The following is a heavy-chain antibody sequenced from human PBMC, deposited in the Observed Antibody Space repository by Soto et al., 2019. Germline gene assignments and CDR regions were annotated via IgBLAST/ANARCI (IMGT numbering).Heavy chain of an antibody. CDR3: ARDLGGWPDY. CDR1: GYTFTSYA. J-gene: IGHJ4*02. Sequence: QVKLVQSGAEVKKPGASVKVSCKASGYTFTSYAMHWVRQAPGQRLEWMGWINAGNGNTKYAQKFQGRVTITRDTSASTAYRERSSLRSEDTAVYYCARDLGGWPDYWGQGTLVTVSS. D-gene: IGHD2-15*01. CDR2: INAGNGNT. V-gene: IGHV1-3*01.